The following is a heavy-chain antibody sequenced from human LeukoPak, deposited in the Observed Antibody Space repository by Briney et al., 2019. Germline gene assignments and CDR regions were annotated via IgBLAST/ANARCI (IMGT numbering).Heavy chain of an antibody. V-gene: IGHV4-59*12. CDR2: IYYSGST. CDR3: AREVADYGGYYYYHYMDV. Sequence: SETLSLTCTVSGGSISTSYWSWLRQSPGKGLEWLGYIYYSGSTNYNPSLKSRVTISVDTSKNQFSLKLSSVTAADTAMYYCAREVADYGGYYYYHYMDVWGKGTTVTISS. J-gene: IGHJ6*03. CDR1: GGSISTSY. D-gene: IGHD4-23*01.